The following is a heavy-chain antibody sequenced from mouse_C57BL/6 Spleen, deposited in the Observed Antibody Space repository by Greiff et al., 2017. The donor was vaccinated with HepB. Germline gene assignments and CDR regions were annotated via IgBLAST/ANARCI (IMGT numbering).Heavy chain of an antibody. CDR3: ARSDGSSYYYYAMDY. Sequence: VQLQQSGAELVKPGASVKISCKASGYAFSSYWMNWVKQRPGKGLEWIGQIYPGDGDTNYNGKFKGKATLTADKSSSTAYMQLSSLTSEDSAVYFCARSDGSSYYYYAMDYWGQGTSVTVSS. J-gene: IGHJ4*01. V-gene: IGHV1-80*01. CDR1: GYAFSSYW. CDR2: IYPGDGDT. D-gene: IGHD1-1*01.